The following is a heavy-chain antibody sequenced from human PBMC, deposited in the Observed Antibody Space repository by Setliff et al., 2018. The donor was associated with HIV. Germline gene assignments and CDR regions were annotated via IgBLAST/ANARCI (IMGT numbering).Heavy chain of an antibody. CDR1: GGSISNYY. V-gene: IGHV4-59*01. J-gene: IGHJ6*03. CDR3: ALTAHNLLRGYMDV. Sequence: SETLSLTCTVSGGSISNYYWSWLRQPPGKELEWIAYIYYSGNTNYNPSLKSRVTISVDTSRNQFSLKLNSVTAADTAVYYCALTAHNLLRGYMDVWGKGTKVTVSS. D-gene: IGHD7-27*01. CDR2: IYYSGNT.